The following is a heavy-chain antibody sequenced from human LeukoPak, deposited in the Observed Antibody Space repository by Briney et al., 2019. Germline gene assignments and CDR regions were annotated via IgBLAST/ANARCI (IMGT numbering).Heavy chain of an antibody. Sequence: GASVKVSCKASGYTFTGYYMHWVRQAPRQGLEWMGWINPNSGGTNYAQKFQGRVTMTRDTSISTAYMELSRLRSDDTAVYYCARDTIIHYYYYMDVWGKGTTVTVSS. CDR2: INPNSGGT. CDR3: ARDTIIHYYYYMDV. J-gene: IGHJ6*03. D-gene: IGHD5-24*01. V-gene: IGHV1-2*02. CDR1: GYTFTGYY.